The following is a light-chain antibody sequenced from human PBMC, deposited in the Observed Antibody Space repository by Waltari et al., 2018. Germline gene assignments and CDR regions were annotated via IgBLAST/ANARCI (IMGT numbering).Light chain of an antibody. CDR1: TSDFRGYNH. Sequence: QSALTQPRSVSGSPGQSLTVSCTGPTSDFRGYNHVSWYQQHPGKAPKLMIYDVSKRPSGVPNRFTGSKSGNTASLTISGLQAEDEADYYCCSYAGTYVFGTGTKVTVL. CDR3: CSYAGTYV. CDR2: DVS. V-gene: IGLV2-11*01. J-gene: IGLJ1*01.